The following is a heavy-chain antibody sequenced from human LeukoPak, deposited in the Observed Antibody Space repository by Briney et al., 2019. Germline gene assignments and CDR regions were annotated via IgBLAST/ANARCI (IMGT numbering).Heavy chain of an antibody. CDR3: ARDPSSDAFDI. CDR1: GFTLSNYW. Sequence: GGTLRLSCAGSGFTLSNYWMTWVRQAPGKGLEWVANIKEDGSEKYYVDSVKGRFTISRDNAKNSLYLQMNSLRAEDTAVYYCARDPSSDAFDIWGQGTMVTVSS. CDR2: IKEDGSEK. J-gene: IGHJ3*02. V-gene: IGHV3-7*05.